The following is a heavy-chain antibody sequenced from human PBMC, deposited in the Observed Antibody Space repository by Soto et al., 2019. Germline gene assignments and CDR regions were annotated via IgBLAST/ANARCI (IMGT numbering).Heavy chain of an antibody. J-gene: IGHJ5*02. CDR3: AHRVIWSPFDWYLGWFDP. CDR2: IYWDDDK. V-gene: IGHV2-5*02. Sequence: GSGPTLVNPTQTLTLTCTFSGFSLSTSGVGVGWIRQPPGRALEWLALIYWDDDKRYSPSLRSRLTITKDTSKSQVVLTMTNMDPVDTATYYCAHRVIWSPFDWYLGWFDPWGQGTLVTVAS. D-gene: IGHD3-9*01. CDR1: GFSLSTSGVG.